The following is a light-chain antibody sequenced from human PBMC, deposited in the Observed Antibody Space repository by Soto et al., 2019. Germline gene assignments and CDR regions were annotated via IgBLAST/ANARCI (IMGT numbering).Light chain of an antibody. CDR1: QSVRSN. Sequence: EIVITQSPATLSVSPGERATLSCRASQSVRSNLAWYQQKPGQAPRLLIYDASNRATGIPARFSGSGSGTDFTLTISSLEPEDFAVYYGQQYNNWPAITFGQGTRLEIK. CDR2: DAS. V-gene: IGKV3D-15*01. CDR3: QQYNNWPAIT. J-gene: IGKJ5*01.